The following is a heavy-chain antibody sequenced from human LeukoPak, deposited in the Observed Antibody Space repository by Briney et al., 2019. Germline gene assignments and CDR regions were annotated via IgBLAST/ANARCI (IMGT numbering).Heavy chain of an antibody. V-gene: IGHV1-2*02. D-gene: IGHD5-12*01. CDR3: ASGYSGYDLNY. CDR1: GYTFTSYD. J-gene: IGHJ4*02. CDR2: INPKSGDT. Sequence: GASVKVSCKASGYTFTSYDINWVRQAPGQGLEWLGWINPKSGDTDYAQKFQGRVTMTRDTSISTAYMELSGLKPDDTAIYFCASGYSGYDLNYWGQGTQVTVSS.